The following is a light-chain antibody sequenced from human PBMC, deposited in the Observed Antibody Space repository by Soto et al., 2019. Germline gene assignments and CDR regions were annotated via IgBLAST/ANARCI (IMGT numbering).Light chain of an antibody. CDR1: QSITAW. Sequence: DIQVTQSPSTLSASVGDRVTITCRASQSITAWLAWYQQKPGQPPKLLFYDASSLESGVPSRFSGSGSGTEFTLTISRLQPDDFATYYCQHFRTFGQGTKVEIK. V-gene: IGKV1-5*01. CDR3: QHFRT. CDR2: DAS. J-gene: IGKJ1*01.